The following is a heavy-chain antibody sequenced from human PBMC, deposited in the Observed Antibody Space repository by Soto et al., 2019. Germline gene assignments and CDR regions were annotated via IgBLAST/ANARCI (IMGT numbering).Heavy chain of an antibody. CDR1: GFTFSSYG. CDR3: ARDRVSSSGWYTGLDY. Sequence: QVQLVESGGGVVQPGRSLRLSCAASGFTFSSYGMHWVRQAPGKGLEWVAVMWYDGSNKYYADSVKGRFTISRDNSKNTLYLQMNSLRAEDTAVYYCARDRVSSSGWYTGLDYWGQGTLVTVSS. CDR2: MWYDGSNK. V-gene: IGHV3-33*01. D-gene: IGHD6-19*01. J-gene: IGHJ4*02.